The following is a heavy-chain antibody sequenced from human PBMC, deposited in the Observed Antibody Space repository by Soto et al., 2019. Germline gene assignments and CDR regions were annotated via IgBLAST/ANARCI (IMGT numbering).Heavy chain of an antibody. V-gene: IGHV1-18*04. CDR3: ARDMGPYGAVAGTYYYGMDV. J-gene: IGHJ6*02. Sequence: APVKVSCKASGYTFTSYGISWVRQAPGQGLEWMGWISAYNGNTNYAQKLQGRVTMTTDTSTSTAYMELRSLRSDDTAVYYCARDMGPYGAVAGTYYYGMDVWGQGTTVTVSS. D-gene: IGHD6-19*01. CDR2: ISAYNGNT. CDR1: GYTFTSYG.